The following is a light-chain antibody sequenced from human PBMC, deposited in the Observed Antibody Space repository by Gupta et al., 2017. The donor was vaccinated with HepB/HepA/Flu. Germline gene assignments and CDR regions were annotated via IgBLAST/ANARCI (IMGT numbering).Light chain of an antibody. Sequence: QSVLSQPPSASGTPGQRVTISCPGSSSNIGSNTVNWYQQLPGTAPKLLIYSNDQRPSGVPDRFSDSKSGTSASLAISGLQSEDEADYYCAAWDDSLNGWVFGGGTKLTVL. CDR1: SSNIGSNT. V-gene: IGLV1-44*01. J-gene: IGLJ3*02. CDR2: SND. CDR3: AAWDDSLNGWV.